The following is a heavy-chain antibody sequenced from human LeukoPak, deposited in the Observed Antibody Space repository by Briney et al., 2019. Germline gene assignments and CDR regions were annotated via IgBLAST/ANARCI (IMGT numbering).Heavy chain of an antibody. Sequence: GGSLRLSCAASGFTFSSYGMHWVRQAPGKGLEWVAVISYDGSNKYYADSVKGRFTISRDNSKNTLYLQMNSLRAEDTAVYYCAKEIGYCSSTSCYNYWGQGTLVTVSS. J-gene: IGHJ4*02. CDR2: ISYDGSNK. V-gene: IGHV3-30*18. D-gene: IGHD2-2*02. CDR1: GFTFSSYG. CDR3: AKEIGYCSSTSCYNY.